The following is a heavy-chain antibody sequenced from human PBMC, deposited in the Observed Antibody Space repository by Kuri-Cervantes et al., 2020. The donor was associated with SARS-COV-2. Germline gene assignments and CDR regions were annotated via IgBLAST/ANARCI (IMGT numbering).Heavy chain of an antibody. D-gene: IGHD3-10*01. CDR1: GGSFSGYY. CDR3: ARGTSNGSGSYPNWFDP. Sequence: SETLSLTCAVYGGSFSGYYWSWIRQPPGKGLEWIGEINHSGSTNYNPSLKSRVTISVDTSKNQFSLKLSSVTAADTAVYYCARGTSNGSGSYPNWFDPWGQGTLVTGYS. J-gene: IGHJ5*02. V-gene: IGHV4-34*01. CDR2: INHSGST.